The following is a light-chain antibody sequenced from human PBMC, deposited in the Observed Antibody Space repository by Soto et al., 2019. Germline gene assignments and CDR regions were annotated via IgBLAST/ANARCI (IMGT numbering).Light chain of an antibody. J-gene: IGKJ4*01. CDR3: QQYNNWGALT. Sequence: EIVMTQSPATLSVSPGERATLSCRASQSVSSNLAWYQQKPGQAPRLLIYGASTRATGIPARFSGSGSGTEFTLTISSLQSEDFAVYYCQQYNNWGALTFGGGTKVDIK. CDR1: QSVSSN. V-gene: IGKV3-15*01. CDR2: GAS.